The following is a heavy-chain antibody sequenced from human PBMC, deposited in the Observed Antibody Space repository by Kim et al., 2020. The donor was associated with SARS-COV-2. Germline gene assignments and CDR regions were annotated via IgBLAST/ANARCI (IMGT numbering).Heavy chain of an antibody. V-gene: IGHV4-31*03. CDR1: GGSISSGGYY. D-gene: IGHD4-4*01. Sequence: SETLSLTCTVSGGSISSGGYYWSWIRQHPGKGLEWIGYIYYSGSTYYNPSLKSRVTISVDTSKNQFSLKLSSVTAADTAVYYCARDSRDDYNSGFDYWGQGTLVTVSS. CDR2: IYYSGST. CDR3: ARDSRDDYNSGFDY. J-gene: IGHJ4*02.